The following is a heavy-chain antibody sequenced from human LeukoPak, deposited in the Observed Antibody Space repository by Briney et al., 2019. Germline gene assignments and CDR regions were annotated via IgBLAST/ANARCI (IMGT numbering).Heavy chain of an antibody. J-gene: IGHJ5*02. CDR1: GGSFSGYY. D-gene: IGHD6-13*01. Sequence: PSETLSLTCAVYGGSFSGYYWSWIRQPPGKGLEWIGEINHSGSTNYNPTLKSRVTISVDTSKNQFSLKLSSVTAADTGVYYCARGGIAAGNWFDPWGQGTLVTVSS. CDR2: INHSGST. V-gene: IGHV4-34*01. CDR3: ARGGIAAGNWFDP.